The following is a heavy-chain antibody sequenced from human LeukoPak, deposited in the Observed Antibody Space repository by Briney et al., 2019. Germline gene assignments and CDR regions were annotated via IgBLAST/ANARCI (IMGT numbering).Heavy chain of an antibody. CDR2: IWYDGSNK. J-gene: IGHJ4*02. V-gene: IGHV3-33*01. CDR1: GFTFSSYG. Sequence: GGSLRLSCAASGFTFSSYGMHWVRQAPGKGLEWVAVIWYDGSNKYYADSVKGRFTISRDNSKDTLYLQMNSLRAEDTAVYYCATEAEGFDYWGQGTLVTVSS. CDR3: ATEAEGFDY.